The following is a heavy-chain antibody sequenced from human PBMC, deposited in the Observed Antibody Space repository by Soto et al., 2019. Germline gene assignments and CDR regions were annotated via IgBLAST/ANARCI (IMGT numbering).Heavy chain of an antibody. Sequence: PSETLSLTCAVYGGSFSGYYWSWIRQPPGKGLEWIGEINHSGSTNYNPSLKSRVTISVDTSKNQFSLKLSSVTAADTAVYYCARVRSLVLRYFDSRPLDDYWGQGTLVTXSS. D-gene: IGHD3-9*01. CDR2: INHSGST. V-gene: IGHV4-34*01. CDR1: GGSFSGYY. J-gene: IGHJ4*02. CDR3: ARVRSLVLRYFDSRPLDDY.